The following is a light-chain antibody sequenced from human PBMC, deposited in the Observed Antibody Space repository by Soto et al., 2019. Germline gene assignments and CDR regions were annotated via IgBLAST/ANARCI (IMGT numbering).Light chain of an antibody. CDR1: QSVSSN. Sequence: EILMTQSPVTLSASPGERATLSCRASQSVSSNFAWFQQKPGPAPRLLIYGASTRATGIPARFSGSGSGTEFTLTISSLQSEDSAIYYCQQYKSWRWTFGQGTKVEIK. CDR2: GAS. CDR3: QQYKSWRWT. J-gene: IGKJ1*01. V-gene: IGKV3-15*01.